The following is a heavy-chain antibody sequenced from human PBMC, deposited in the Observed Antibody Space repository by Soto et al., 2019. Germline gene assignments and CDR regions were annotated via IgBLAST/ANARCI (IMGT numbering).Heavy chain of an antibody. V-gene: IGHV3-74*01. Sequence: EVQLVESGGGLVQPGESLRLSCAASGFTFSSYWMHWVRQAPGKGLVWVSRINSDGSSTSYAGSVKGRFTISRDNAKNKLYLQMHSLRAEDTAVYYCVRTSLVVSAATREDYWGQGTLVTVSS. J-gene: IGHJ4*02. D-gene: IGHD2-15*01. CDR3: VRTSLVVSAATREDY. CDR2: INSDGSST. CDR1: GFTFSSYW.